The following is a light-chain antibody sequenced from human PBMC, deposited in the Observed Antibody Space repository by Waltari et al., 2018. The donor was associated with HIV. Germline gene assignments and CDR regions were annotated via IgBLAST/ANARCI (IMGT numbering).Light chain of an antibody. V-gene: IGKV1-39*01. CDR3: QQSYRMPYT. Sequence: DIQVTQSPSPLSASRGGRVILACRSSQNITTFLNWYQQRPGRAPQLLIYTTSNLQSGIPSRFRGSGSGTDFVLTVTNLQPEDSATYFCQQSYRMPYTFGQGTK. CDR1: QNITTF. J-gene: IGKJ2*01. CDR2: TTS.